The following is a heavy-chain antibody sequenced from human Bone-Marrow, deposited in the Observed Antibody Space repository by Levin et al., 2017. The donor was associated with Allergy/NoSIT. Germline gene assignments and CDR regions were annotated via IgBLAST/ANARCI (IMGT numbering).Heavy chain of an antibody. CDR3: ARGSGYYGSGSQLAY. D-gene: IGHD3-10*01. J-gene: IGHJ4*02. CDR1: GYTFTSYG. Sequence: GGSLRLSCKASGYTFTSYGISWVRQAPGQGLEWMGWISAYNGNTNYAQKLQGRVTMTTDTSTSTAYMELRSLRSDDTAVYYCARGSGYYGSGSQLAYWGQGTLVTVSS. V-gene: IGHV1-18*01. CDR2: ISAYNGNT.